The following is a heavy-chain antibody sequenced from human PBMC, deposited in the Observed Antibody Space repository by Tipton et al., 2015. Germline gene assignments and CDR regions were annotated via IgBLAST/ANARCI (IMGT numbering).Heavy chain of an antibody. V-gene: IGHV3-74*01. Sequence: GSLRLSCTASGFTFSLHWMHWVRQAPGEGLVWVSRITADGGGTGYADSVQGRFTISRDNARNTLYLQMNSLRADDTAVYYCARSPQDPAVDYWGQGTLVSVSS. CDR2: ITADGGGT. J-gene: IGHJ4*02. CDR3: ARSPQDPAVDY. CDR1: GFTFSLHW.